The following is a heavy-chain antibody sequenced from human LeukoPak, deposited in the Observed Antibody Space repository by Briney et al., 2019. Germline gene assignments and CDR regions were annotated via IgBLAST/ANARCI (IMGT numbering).Heavy chain of an antibody. CDR3: ARGGGATRIDY. Sequence: PSETLSLTCSVSGDSIRSGTYYWSWIRQPAGKGLEWIGRIYTSGSTSYNPALKSRVTISVDTAKNQFSLKLTSVTAADPAVYYCARGGGATRIDYWGQGTLVPVSS. D-gene: IGHD3-10*01. J-gene: IGHJ4*02. CDR2: IYTSGST. CDR1: GDSIRSGTYY. V-gene: IGHV4-61*02.